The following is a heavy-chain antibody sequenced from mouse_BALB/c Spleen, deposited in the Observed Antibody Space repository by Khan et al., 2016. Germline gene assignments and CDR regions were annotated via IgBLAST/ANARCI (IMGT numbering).Heavy chain of an antibody. V-gene: IGHV2-5-1*01. J-gene: IGHJ4*01. Sequence: QVQLQQSGPSLVQPSQSLSITCTVSGFSLTSYGVHWVRQSPGKGLEWLGVIWRGGSTDYNAAFMSRLSITKDNSKSQVFFKMNSLQADDTAIYYCAKYYGNYYAMDYWGQGTSVTVSS. CDR3: AKYYGNYYAMDY. CDR1: GFSLTSYG. D-gene: IGHD2-1*01. CDR2: IWRGGST.